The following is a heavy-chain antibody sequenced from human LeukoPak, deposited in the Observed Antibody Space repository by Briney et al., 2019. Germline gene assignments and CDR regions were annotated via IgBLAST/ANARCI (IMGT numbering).Heavy chain of an antibody. J-gene: IGHJ4*02. CDR3: ARGLSMHIFDY. CDR2: INHSGST. Sequence: SETLSLTCAVYGGSFSGYYWSWIRQPPGKGLEWIGEINHSGSTNYNPSLKSRVTISVDTSKNQFSLKLSSVTAADTAVYYCARGLSMHIFDYWGQGTLVTVSS. V-gene: IGHV4-34*01. CDR1: GGSFSGYY. D-gene: IGHD2-21*01.